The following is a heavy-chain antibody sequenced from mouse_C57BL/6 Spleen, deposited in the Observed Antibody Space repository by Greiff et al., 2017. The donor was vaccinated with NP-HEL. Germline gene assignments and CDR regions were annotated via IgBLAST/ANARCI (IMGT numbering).Heavy chain of an antibody. CDR1: GYAFSSYW. CDR2: IYPGDGDT. V-gene: IGHV1-80*01. CDR3: AREGDYGYYFDY. Sequence: VKLMESGAELVKPGASVKISCKASGYAFSSYWMNWVKQRPGKGLEWIGQIYPGDGDTNYNGKFKGKATLTADKSSSTAYMQLSSLTSEDSAVYFCAREGDYGYYFDYWGQGTTLTVSS. J-gene: IGHJ2*01. D-gene: IGHD1-1*01.